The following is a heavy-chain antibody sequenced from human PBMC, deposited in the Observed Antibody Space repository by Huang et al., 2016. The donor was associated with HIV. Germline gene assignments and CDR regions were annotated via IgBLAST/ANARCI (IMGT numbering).Heavy chain of an antibody. CDR2: INSDGGYT. CDR3: AKNPSITAVDSDYYYYYMDV. V-gene: IGHV3-74*01. D-gene: IGHD6-13*01. CDR1: GFTFRNHW. J-gene: IGHJ6*03. Sequence: EVQLVESGGGLVQPGGSLRLPCAASGFTFRNHWMHWVRQAPGQGLDVVSCINSDGGYTGHADSVKCRFTISRDNAQNTVHLHMNSLRAEDTAVYFCAKNPSITAVDSDYYYYYMDVWGKGTTVTVS.